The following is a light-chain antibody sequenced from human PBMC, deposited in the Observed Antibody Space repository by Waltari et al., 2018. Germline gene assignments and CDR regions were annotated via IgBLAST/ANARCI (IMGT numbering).Light chain of an antibody. CDR3: QQYDNWLGT. Sequence: EIVMTQSPATLSVFPGERATLSCRASQSIRSNLAGYQHKPGQAPRLLLYGASTRATGIPARFSGSGSGTEFTLTISSLQSEDFAVYFCQQYDNWLGTFGQGTKVEIK. J-gene: IGKJ1*01. V-gene: IGKV3-15*01. CDR1: QSIRSN. CDR2: GAS.